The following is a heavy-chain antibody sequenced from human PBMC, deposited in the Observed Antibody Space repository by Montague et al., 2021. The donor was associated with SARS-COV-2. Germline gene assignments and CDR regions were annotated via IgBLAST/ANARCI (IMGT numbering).Heavy chain of an antibody. D-gene: IGHD3-16*01. V-gene: IGHV4-39*02. CDR3: ARTSKLRESSSGNYYYHAMDV. Sequence: SETLSLTCNVSGGSISSSTYYWGWIRQPPGKGLEWIGNLYNGGTTYYSPSLKSRVTISVDTSKNHFSLNMASVTAADTAAYYCARTSKLRESSSGNYYYHAMDVWGQGTTVTVSS. CDR1: GGSISSSTYY. J-gene: IGHJ6*02. CDR2: LYNGGTT.